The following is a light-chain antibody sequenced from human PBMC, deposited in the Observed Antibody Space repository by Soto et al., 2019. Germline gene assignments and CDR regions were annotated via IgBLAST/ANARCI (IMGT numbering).Light chain of an antibody. CDR3: QQYDNWPPCT. CDR1: QSVSRC. V-gene: IGKV3-15*01. CDR2: DTS. Sequence: EIVMTQSPATLSVSPGERVTLSCRASQSVSRCLAWYQQRPGQAPRLLIYDTSTRATGVPARFSGSGSGTEVRLTISSLQSEDFAVYYCQQYDNWPPCTFGQGTKLEVK. J-gene: IGKJ2*02.